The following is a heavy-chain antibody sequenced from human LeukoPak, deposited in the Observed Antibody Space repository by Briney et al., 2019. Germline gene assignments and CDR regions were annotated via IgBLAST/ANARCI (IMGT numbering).Heavy chain of an antibody. J-gene: IGHJ4*02. Sequence: SETLSLTCAVYSGSFSGYYWSWIRQPPGKGLEWIGEINHSGSTNYNPSLKSRVTISLDTSKNQFSLKLTSVTAADTAVYYCARGLDCSGGSCYRYYFDYWGQGTLVTVSS. V-gene: IGHV4-34*01. CDR1: SGSFSGYY. CDR2: INHSGST. D-gene: IGHD2-15*01. CDR3: ARGLDCSGGSCYRYYFDY.